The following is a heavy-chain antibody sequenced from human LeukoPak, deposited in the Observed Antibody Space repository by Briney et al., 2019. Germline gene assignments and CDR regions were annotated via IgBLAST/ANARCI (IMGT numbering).Heavy chain of an antibody. CDR1: GFTFSSYA. CDR3: AKSPYYYDSSGYYFSVILFDY. CDR2: ISGSGSST. V-gene: IGHV3-23*01. J-gene: IGHJ4*02. Sequence: SGGSLRLSCAASGFTFSSYAMSWVRQAPGKGLEWVSAISGSGSSTYYADSVKGRFTISRDNSKNTLYLQMNSLRAEDTAVYYCAKSPYYYDSSGYYFSVILFDYWGQGTLVTVSS. D-gene: IGHD3-22*01.